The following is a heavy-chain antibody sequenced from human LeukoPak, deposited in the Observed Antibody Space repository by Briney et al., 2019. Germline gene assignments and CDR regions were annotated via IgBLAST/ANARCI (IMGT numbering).Heavy chain of an antibody. J-gene: IGHJ5*02. CDR1: GFTFSSYG. V-gene: IGHV3-30*02. D-gene: IGHD4-17*01. CDR2: IRYDGSNK. CDR3: AAGGGGTVTTNWFDP. Sequence: GSLRLSCAASGFTFSSYGMHWVRQAPGKGLEWVAFIRYDGSNKYYAGSVKGRFTISRDNFKNTLYLQMNSLRAEDMAVYYCAAGGGGTVTTNWFDPWGQGTLVTVSS.